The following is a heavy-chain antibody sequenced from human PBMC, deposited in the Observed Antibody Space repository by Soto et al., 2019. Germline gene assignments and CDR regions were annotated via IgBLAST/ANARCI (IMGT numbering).Heavy chain of an antibody. CDR3: AREDYYDSSGYLPVRYYFGMDV. CDR2: IGAYNGHT. V-gene: IGHV1-18*01. Sequence: ASVKVSCKASGYTFTNSGISWVRQAPGQGLEWMGWIGAYNGHTKYAQKLQGRVTMTTDTSTSTAYMELRSLKSDDTAVYYCAREDYYDSSGYLPVRYYFGMDVCGQGPTVTVYS. CDR1: GYTFTNSG. D-gene: IGHD3-22*01. J-gene: IGHJ6*02.